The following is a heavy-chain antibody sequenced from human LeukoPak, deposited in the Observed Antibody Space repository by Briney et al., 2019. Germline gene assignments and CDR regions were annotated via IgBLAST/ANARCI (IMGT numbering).Heavy chain of an antibody. D-gene: IGHD1-26*01. CDR3: AKDLLLQSDY. CDR1: GFTVSSNY. Sequence: PGGSLRLSCAASGFTVSSNYMSWGREAPGKGLEWVSVIYTAGSTYSADSVTCRFTLSRDNSKNTLYLQMNRLRAEDTAVYYCAKDLLLQSDYWGQGTLVTVSS. J-gene: IGHJ4*02. CDR2: IYTAGST. V-gene: IGHV3-66*01.